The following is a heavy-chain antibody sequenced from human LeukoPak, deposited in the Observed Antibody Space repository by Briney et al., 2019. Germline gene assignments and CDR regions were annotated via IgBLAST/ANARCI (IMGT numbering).Heavy chain of an antibody. CDR3: AREPRFGSYSIDY. V-gene: IGHV3-21*01. CDR2: ISSSSSYI. D-gene: IGHD1-26*01. Sequence: GGFLRLSCAASGFTFSSYSMNWVRQAPGKGLEWVSSISSSSSYIYYADSVKGRFTISGDNAKNSLYLQMNSLRAEDTAVYYCAREPRFGSYSIDYWGQGTLVTVSS. J-gene: IGHJ4*02. CDR1: GFTFSSYS.